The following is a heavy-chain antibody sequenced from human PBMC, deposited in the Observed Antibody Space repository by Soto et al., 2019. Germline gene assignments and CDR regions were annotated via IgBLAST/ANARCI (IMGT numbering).Heavy chain of an antibody. J-gene: IGHJ6*02. CDR3: ARDGQQQAPYALDV. Sequence: QVQLVDSGGGVVQPGRSLRLSCAASGFTFNHNAMHWVRQAAGKGLEWVAQIWYDGSEKYYTDSVKGRFTISRDNFKNTVFLQMDSLRVEDTAVYYCARDGQQQAPYALDVWGQGTTVIVSS. CDR2: IWYDGSEK. D-gene: IGHD6-13*01. CDR1: GFTFNHNA. V-gene: IGHV3-33*01.